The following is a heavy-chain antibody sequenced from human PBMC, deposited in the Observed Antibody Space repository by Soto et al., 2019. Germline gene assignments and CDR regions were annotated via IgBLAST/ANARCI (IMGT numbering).Heavy chain of an antibody. CDR3: ASASVSYDFWSGYPDV. V-gene: IGHV4-31*03. D-gene: IGHD3-3*01. CDR1: GGSISSGGYY. CDR2: IYYSGST. Sequence: QVQLQESGPGLVKPSQTLSLTCTVSGGSISSGGYYWSWIRQHPGKGLEWIGYIYYSGSTYYNPSLMSRDTISGDTSKNQFAPKLSSVTAADTAVYYCASASVSYDFWSGYPDVWGQGTTVTFS. J-gene: IGHJ6*02.